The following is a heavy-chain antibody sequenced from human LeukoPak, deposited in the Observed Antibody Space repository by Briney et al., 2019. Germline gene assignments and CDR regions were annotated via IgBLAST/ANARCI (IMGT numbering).Heavy chain of an antibody. J-gene: IGHJ4*02. CDR3: ARDYRLLGFDY. CDR2: ISSSGSTI. V-gene: IGHV3-48*03. CDR1: GFTFSSYE. D-gene: IGHD2/OR15-2a*01. Sequence: GGSLRLSCAASGFTFSSYEMNWVRQAPGKGLEWVSYISSSGSTIYYADSVKGRFTISRDNAKNSLYLQMNSLRAEDTAVYYCARDYRLLGFDYWGQGTLVTVSS.